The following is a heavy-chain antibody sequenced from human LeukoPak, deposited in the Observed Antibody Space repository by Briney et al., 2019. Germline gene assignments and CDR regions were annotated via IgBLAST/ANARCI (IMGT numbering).Heavy chain of an antibody. CDR3: ARHGYYDFWSGYK. CDR2: SQTSGNT. V-gene: IGHV4-61*02. CDR1: GRSISTGVYY. Sequence: SQTLSLTCTVRGRSISTGVYYWNWIWQPAGNVLEWIGRSQTSGNTNYNHYLKSRVTRSVDTSKNQFSLKLSSVNAADTAVYYCARHGYYDFWSGYKWGQGTLVTVSS. D-gene: IGHD3-3*01. J-gene: IGHJ4*02.